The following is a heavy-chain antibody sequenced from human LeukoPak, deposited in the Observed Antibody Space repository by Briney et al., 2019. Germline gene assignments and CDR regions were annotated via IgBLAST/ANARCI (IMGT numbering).Heavy chain of an antibody. Sequence: PGGSLRLSCAASGFTFSTYWMSWLRQAPGKGLEWVGNINKDGSDKYYVDSMKGRFTISRDNAKNSLFMKMNSLRAEDTAVDYCARENKHYDTLTGYDVTRGGFDFWGQGTLVTVSS. CDR1: GFTFSTYW. J-gene: IGHJ4*02. CDR2: INKDGSDK. V-gene: IGHV3-7*01. D-gene: IGHD3-9*01. CDR3: ARENKHYDTLTGYDVTRGGFDF.